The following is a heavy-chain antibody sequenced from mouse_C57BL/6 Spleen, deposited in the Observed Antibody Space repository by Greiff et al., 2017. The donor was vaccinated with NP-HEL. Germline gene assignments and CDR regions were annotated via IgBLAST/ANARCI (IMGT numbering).Heavy chain of an antibody. CDR3: ARGIDYDSGYFDV. J-gene: IGHJ1*03. CDR1: GYSITSGYY. CDR2: ISYDGSN. Sequence: EVQLQESGPGLVKPSQSLSLTCSVTGYSITSGYYWNWIRQFPGNKMEWMGYISYDGSNNYNPSLKNRISITRDTSKNQFFLKLNSVTTEDTATYYCARGIDYDSGYFDVWGTGTTVTVSS. V-gene: IGHV3-6*01. D-gene: IGHD2-4*01.